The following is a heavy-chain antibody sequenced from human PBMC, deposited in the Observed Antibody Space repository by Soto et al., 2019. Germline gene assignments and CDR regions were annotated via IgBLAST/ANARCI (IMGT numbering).Heavy chain of an antibody. Sequence: EVQLLESGGGLVQPGGSLRLSCAASGFTFSSYAMSWVRQAPGKGLEWVSAISGSGGSTYYADSVKGRFTISRDNSKNTLYLQMNSLRAVDTAVYYCAKYYDSSGYYSRFYYWGQGTLVTVSS. J-gene: IGHJ4*02. CDR2: ISGSGGST. V-gene: IGHV3-23*01. CDR3: AKYYDSSGYYSRFYY. D-gene: IGHD3-22*01. CDR1: GFTFSSYA.